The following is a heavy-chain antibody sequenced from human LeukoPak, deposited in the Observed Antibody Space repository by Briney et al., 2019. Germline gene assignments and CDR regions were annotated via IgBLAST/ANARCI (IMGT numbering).Heavy chain of an antibody. CDR2: INPSGGST. Sequence: ASAKVSCKASGYTFTSYYMHWVRQAPGQGLEWMGIINPSGGSTSYAQKFQGRVTMTRDTSASTVYMELSSLRSEDTAVYYCARTLGGDCYGYWGQGTLVTVSS. D-gene: IGHD2-21*01. CDR1: GYTFTSYY. CDR3: ARTLGGDCYGY. V-gene: IGHV1-46*01. J-gene: IGHJ4*02.